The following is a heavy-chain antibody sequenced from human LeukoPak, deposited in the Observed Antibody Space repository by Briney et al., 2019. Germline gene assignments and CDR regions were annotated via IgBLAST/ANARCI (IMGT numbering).Heavy chain of an antibody. V-gene: IGHV4-31*03. CDR2: IYYSVST. CDR1: GGSISSGGYY. CDR3: ARPSSRYWYFDL. J-gene: IGHJ2*01. D-gene: IGHD1-26*01. Sequence: SETLSLTCTVSGGSISSGGYYWSWIRQHPGKGLEWIVYIYYSVSTYYNPSLKSRVPISVDTSKTKFSLKLSSVTAADTAVYYCARPSSRYWYFDLWGRGPLVTVSS.